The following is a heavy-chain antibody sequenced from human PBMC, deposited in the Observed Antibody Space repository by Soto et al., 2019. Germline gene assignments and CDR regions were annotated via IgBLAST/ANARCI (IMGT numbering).Heavy chain of an antibody. J-gene: IGHJ4*02. CDR1: GFTCSSYA. V-gene: IGHV3-23*01. Sequence: GPLRLACSAYGFTCSSYAMSGVRQAAGKGLEWVSAISGSGGSTYYADSVKGRFTISRDNSKNTLYLQMNSLRAEDTAVYYCAKALPFLGYCSGGRCYDFDYWGQGTLVTVYS. D-gene: IGHD2-15*01. CDR3: AKALPFLGYCSGGRCYDFDY. CDR2: ISGSGGST.